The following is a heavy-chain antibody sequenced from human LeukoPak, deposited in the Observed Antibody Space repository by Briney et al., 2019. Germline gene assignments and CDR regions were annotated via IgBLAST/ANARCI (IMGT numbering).Heavy chain of an antibody. CDR3: AKDSDFGSYSGSYGFVFWTGYFDY. Sequence: ASVKVSCKASGYTFTSYGLSWVRQAPGQGLEWMGWISAYNGNTKHAQKLQGRVTMTRDTSTSTAYMELRSLRSDDTAVYYCAKDSDFGSYSGSYGFVFWTGYFDYWGQGTLVTVSS. J-gene: IGHJ4*02. D-gene: IGHD1-26*01. V-gene: IGHV1-18*01. CDR2: ISAYNGNT. CDR1: GYTFTSYG.